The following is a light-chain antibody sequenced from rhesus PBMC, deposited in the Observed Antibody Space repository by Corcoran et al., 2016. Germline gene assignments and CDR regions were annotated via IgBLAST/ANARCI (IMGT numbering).Light chain of an antibody. CDR2: GGS. CDR1: QSLLHSNGNTY. CDR3: VRVIAVPWT. J-gene: IGKJ1*01. Sequence: DIVMTQTPLSLPITPGEPASISCRSSQSLLHSNGNTYLHWYLQKPGPSPQLLIYGGSNRASGVPDRFSGGGSGTDFTLKISKVEAEDVGVYYCVRVIAVPWTFGQGTKVEIK. V-gene: IGKV2-72*01.